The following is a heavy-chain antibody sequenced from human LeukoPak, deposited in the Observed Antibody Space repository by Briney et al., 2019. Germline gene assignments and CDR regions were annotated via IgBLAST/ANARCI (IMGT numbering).Heavy chain of an antibody. CDR3: AHRRCSSTSCYNAFGY. J-gene: IGHJ4*02. V-gene: IGHV2-5*01. D-gene: IGHD2-2*02. CDR2: IYWNDDK. CDR1: GFSLSTSGVG. Sequence: SGPTLVQPTQPLTLTCTFSGFSLSTSGVGVGWIRQPPGKALEWLALIYWNDDKRYSPSLKSRLTITKDTSKNQVVLTMTNMDPVDTATYYCAHRRCSSTSCYNAFGYWGQGTLVTVSS.